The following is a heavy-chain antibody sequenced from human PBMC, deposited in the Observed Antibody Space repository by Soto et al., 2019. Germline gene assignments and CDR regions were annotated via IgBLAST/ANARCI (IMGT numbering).Heavy chain of an antibody. CDR1: GGTISSGDYF. D-gene: IGHD5-12*01. CDR3: ARVKATLYRHYYFDY. V-gene: IGHV4-30-4*01. J-gene: IGHJ4*02. Sequence: SETLSLTCSVSGGTISSGDYFWSWIRQPPGKGLEWIGSIFYTGSTYYSPSLKSRASMSMDTFKNLFSLRPRSLTAADTAVYFCARVKATLYRHYYFDYWGQGTPVTVSS. CDR2: IFYTGST.